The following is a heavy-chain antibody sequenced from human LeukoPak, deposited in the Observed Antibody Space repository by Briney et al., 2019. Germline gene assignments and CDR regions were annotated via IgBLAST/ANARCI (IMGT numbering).Heavy chain of an antibody. CDR3: ARDSRPNYSSSWSPFGY. V-gene: IGHV4-38-2*02. D-gene: IGHD6-13*01. Sequence: PSEALSLTCTVSGYSISSGYYWGWIRQPPGKGLEWIGSIYHSGSTYYNPSLKSRVTISVDTSKNQFSLKLSSVTAADTAVYYCARDSRPNYSSSWSPFGYWGQGTLVTVSS. J-gene: IGHJ4*02. CDR1: GYSISSGYY. CDR2: IYHSGST.